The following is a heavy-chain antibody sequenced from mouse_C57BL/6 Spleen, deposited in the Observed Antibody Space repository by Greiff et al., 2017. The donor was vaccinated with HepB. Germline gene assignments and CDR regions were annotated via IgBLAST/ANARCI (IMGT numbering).Heavy chain of an antibody. CDR3: ARDYSKVHWYFDV. D-gene: IGHD2-5*01. V-gene: IGHV5-17*01. Sequence: EVQVVESGGGLVKPGGSLKLSCAASGFTFSDYGMHWVRQAPEKGLEWVAYISGGSSTIYYADTVKGRFTISRDNAKNTLFLQMTSLRSEDTAMYYCARDYSKVHWYFDVWGTGTTVTVSS. J-gene: IGHJ1*03. CDR1: GFTFSDYG. CDR2: ISGGSSTI.